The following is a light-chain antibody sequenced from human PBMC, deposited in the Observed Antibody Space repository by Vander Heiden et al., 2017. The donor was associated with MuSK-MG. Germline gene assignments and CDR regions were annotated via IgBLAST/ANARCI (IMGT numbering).Light chain of an antibody. Sequence: DIQMTQSPSTLSASVGDRVTITCRASQSISSWLAWYQQKPGKAPKLLIYKASSLESGVPSRFSGSGSGTEFTLTISSPQPDDFATYYCQQYNSYWRTFGQGTKVEIK. CDR2: KAS. CDR3: QQYNSYWRT. V-gene: IGKV1-5*03. J-gene: IGKJ1*01. CDR1: QSISSW.